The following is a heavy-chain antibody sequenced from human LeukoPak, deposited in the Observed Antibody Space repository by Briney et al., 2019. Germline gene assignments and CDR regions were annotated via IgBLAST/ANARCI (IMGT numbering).Heavy chain of an antibody. Sequence: GASVKVSCKASGYTFTSYGISWVRQAPGQGLEWMGWISAYNGNTNYAQKLQGRVTMTTDTSTSTAYMVLRSLRSDDTAVYYCALLDIQLWNPGSGMDVWGQGTTVTVSS. CDR3: ALLDIQLWNPGSGMDV. V-gene: IGHV1-18*01. CDR2: ISAYNGNT. CDR1: GYTFTSYG. J-gene: IGHJ6*02. D-gene: IGHD5-18*01.